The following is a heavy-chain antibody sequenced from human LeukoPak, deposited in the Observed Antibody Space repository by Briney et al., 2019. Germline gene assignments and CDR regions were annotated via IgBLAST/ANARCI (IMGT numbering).Heavy chain of an antibody. CDR1: GFTVSDYY. CDR2: IYSGGKT. Sequence: GGSLRLSCAASGFTVSDYYMSWVRQAPGKGLEWVSVIYSGGKTYYADSVKGRFTISRDDSKNTLHLQMNSLRAEDTAVYYCARINYYDGSGFYRDYWGQGTLVTVSS. CDR3: ARINYYDGSGFYRDY. J-gene: IGHJ4*02. D-gene: IGHD3-22*01. V-gene: IGHV3-53*01.